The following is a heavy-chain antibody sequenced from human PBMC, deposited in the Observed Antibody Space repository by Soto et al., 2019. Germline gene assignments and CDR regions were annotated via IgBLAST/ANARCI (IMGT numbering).Heavy chain of an antibody. Sequence: QVQLVESGGGVVQPGRSLRLSCAASGFTFSSYGMHWVRQAPGKGLEWVAVISYDGSNKYYADSVKGRFTISRDNSKNTLYLQMNSLRAEDTAVYYCAKESWGNYYDSSGYPFNWYFDLWARGTLVTVSS. V-gene: IGHV3-30*18. CDR3: AKESWGNYYDSSGYPFNWYFDL. J-gene: IGHJ2*01. CDR2: ISYDGSNK. D-gene: IGHD3-22*01. CDR1: GFTFSSYG.